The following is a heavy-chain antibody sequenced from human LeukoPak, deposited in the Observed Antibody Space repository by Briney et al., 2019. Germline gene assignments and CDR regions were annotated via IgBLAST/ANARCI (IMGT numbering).Heavy chain of an antibody. CDR2: ISAYNGNT. J-gene: IGHJ4*02. V-gene: IGHV1-18*01. D-gene: IGHD6-13*01. CDR3: AKLSLFSSSWPIDDY. CDR1: GYTFTSYG. Sequence: GASVKVSCKASGYTFTSYGISWVRQAPGQGLEWMGWISAYNGNTNYAQKLQGRVTMTTDTSTSTAYTELRSLRSDDTAVYYCAKLSLFSSSWPIDDYWGQGTLVTVSS.